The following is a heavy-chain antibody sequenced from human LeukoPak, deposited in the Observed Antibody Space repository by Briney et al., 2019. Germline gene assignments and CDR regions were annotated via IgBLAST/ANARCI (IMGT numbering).Heavy chain of an antibody. CDR2: IYHSGST. J-gene: IGHJ5*02. CDR1: GGSISSSNW. D-gene: IGHD6-6*01. Sequence: SETLSLTCAVSGGSISSSNWWSWVRQPPGKGLEWIGEIYHSGSTNYNPSLKSRVTISVDKSKNQFSLKLSSVTAADTAVYYCARRTYSSSSANWFDPWGQGTLVTVSS. V-gene: IGHV4-4*02. CDR3: ARRTYSSSSANWFDP.